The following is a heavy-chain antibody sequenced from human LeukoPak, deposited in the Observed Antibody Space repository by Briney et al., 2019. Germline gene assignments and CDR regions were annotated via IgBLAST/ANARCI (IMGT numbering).Heavy chain of an antibody. Sequence: GASVKVSCKASGYTFTSYYMDWVRQAPGQGLEWMGIINPNGGSTSYAQKFQGRVTMTRETSASTVYMELSSLRSEDTAVYYCARAQRWLQPFDYWGRGTLVTVSS. J-gene: IGHJ4*02. D-gene: IGHD5-24*01. CDR3: ARAQRWLQPFDY. CDR2: INPNGGST. V-gene: IGHV1-46*01. CDR1: GYTFTSYY.